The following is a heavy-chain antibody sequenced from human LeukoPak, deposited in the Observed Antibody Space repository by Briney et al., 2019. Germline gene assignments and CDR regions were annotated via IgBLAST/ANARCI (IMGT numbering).Heavy chain of an antibody. CDR2: IYYSGSA. CDR1: GGSISSSNYY. Sequence: SETLSLTCTVSGGSISSSNYYWGWIRQPPGKGLEWIGNIYYSGSAYYNPSLKSRVTISVDTSKNQFSLKLSSVTAADTAVYLCVKAVGAEWFDPWGQGTPVTVSS. CDR3: VKAVGAEWFDP. V-gene: IGHV4-39*01. J-gene: IGHJ5*02. D-gene: IGHD6-19*01.